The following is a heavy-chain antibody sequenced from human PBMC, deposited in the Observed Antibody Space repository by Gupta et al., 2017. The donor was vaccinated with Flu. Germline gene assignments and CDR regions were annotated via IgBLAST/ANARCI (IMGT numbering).Heavy chain of an antibody. J-gene: IGHJ4*02. V-gene: IGHV1-69*01. CDR1: GGTFSSYA. D-gene: IGHD4-11*01. CDR3: ARHNYRFDY. Sequence: QVQLVQSGAEVEKPVSSVKVSCKACGGTFSSYAISWVRQAPGQGLEWMGGIIPIFGTANYAQKFQGRVTITADESTSTAYMELSSLRSEDTAVYYCARHNYRFDYWGQGTLVTVSS. CDR2: IIPIFGTA.